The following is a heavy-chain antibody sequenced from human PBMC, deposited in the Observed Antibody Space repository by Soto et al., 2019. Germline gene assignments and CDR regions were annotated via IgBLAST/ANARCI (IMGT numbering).Heavy chain of an antibody. Sequence: GVLRLSCAASRFTFSNAWMSWVRQAPGKGLEWVGRIKSKTDGGTTDYAAPVKGRFTISRDDSKNTLYLQMNSLKTEDTAVYYCTTDCSGGSCYLAGPYWGQGTMVTVSS. V-gene: IGHV3-15*01. J-gene: IGHJ4*02. D-gene: IGHD2-15*01. CDR1: RFTFSNAW. CDR2: IKSKTDGGTT. CDR3: TTDCSGGSCYLAGPY.